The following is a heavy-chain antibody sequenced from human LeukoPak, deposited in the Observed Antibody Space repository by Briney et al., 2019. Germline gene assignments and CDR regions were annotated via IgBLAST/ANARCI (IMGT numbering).Heavy chain of an antibody. CDR3: ARGLYDFWSGYYQRGTYFDY. Sequence: PSETLSLTCTVSGGSISSYYWSWIRQPAGEGLEWIGRIYTSGSTNYNPSLKSRVTMSVDTSKNQFSLKLSSVTAADTAVYYCARGLYDFWSGYYQRGTYFDYWGQGTLVTVSS. CDR2: IYTSGST. V-gene: IGHV4-4*07. J-gene: IGHJ4*02. CDR1: GGSISSYY. D-gene: IGHD3-3*01.